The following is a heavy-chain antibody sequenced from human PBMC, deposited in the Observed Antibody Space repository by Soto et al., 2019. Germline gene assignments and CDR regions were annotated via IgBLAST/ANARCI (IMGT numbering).Heavy chain of an antibody. CDR1: GVTVSTNG. V-gene: IGHV3-23*01. Sequence: EVQLLESGGGLEQPGGSLRLSCAASGVTVSTNGMTWVRQAPGKGLEWVSTISGGGNTYYADSVKGRFSISRDNSKNTLFLQMSSLRVEDTAIYYCATGRMTTVRVGFDYWGQGTLVTVSS. CDR2: ISGGGNT. D-gene: IGHD4-4*01. CDR3: ATGRMTTVRVGFDY. J-gene: IGHJ4*02.